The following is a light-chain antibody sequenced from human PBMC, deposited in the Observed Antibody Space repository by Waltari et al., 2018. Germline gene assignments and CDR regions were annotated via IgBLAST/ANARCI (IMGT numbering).Light chain of an antibody. CDR1: SRDVGNYNL. CDR3: CSYAGLGIYV. CDR2: EVT. V-gene: IGLV2-23*02. Sequence: QSGLTQPASVSGSPGQLITISCTGTSRDVGNYNLVSWYQQYPGKAPKLMVYEVTKRTSGVSDRFSGSKSGNTASLTIYGLQSEDEADYYCCSYAGLGIYVFGTGTKVTVL. J-gene: IGLJ1*01.